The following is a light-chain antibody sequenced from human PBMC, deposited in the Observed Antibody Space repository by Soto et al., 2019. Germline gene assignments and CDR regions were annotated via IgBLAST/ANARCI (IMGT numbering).Light chain of an antibody. CDR3: SSYAGSYSPYV. CDR1: SSDVGDYNY. CDR2: DVT. J-gene: IGLJ1*01. Sequence: QSALTQPRSVSGSPGQSVAISCTGTSSDVGDYNYVSWYQQYPGKAPKLMIYDVTKRPSGVPDRFSGSKSGNTASLTISGLQAEDEADYYCSSYAGSYSPYVFGPGTKVTVL. V-gene: IGLV2-11*01.